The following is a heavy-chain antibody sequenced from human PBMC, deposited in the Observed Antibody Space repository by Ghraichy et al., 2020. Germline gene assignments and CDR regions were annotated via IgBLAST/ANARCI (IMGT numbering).Heavy chain of an antibody. CDR2: ISGDGST. V-gene: IGHV3-23*03. CDR3: AHSSSWPGYFDH. Sequence: GESLRLSCAASGFTFSSYAMSWVRQAPGKGLECVSVISGDGSTHYADSVKDRFTISRDYSRNTVYLQMNSLRADDTAVYYCAHSSSWPGYFDHWGQGTLVTVSS. CDR1: GFTFSSYA. J-gene: IGHJ4*02. D-gene: IGHD6-13*01.